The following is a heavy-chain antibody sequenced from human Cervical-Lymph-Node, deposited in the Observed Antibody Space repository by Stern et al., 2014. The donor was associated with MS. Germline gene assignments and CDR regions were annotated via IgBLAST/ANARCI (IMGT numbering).Heavy chain of an antibody. CDR3: ARGHIPYAYNYLFDY. V-gene: IGHV3-33*01. CDR1: GFTFSSYG. D-gene: IGHD5-24*01. CDR2: AWYDGSTA. J-gene: IGHJ4*02. Sequence: VQLVQSGGGVVQPGTSLRLSCAASGFTFSSYGMHWVRQAPGKGLEWVALAWYDGSTAYYTNSVKGRFTISRDNSKNTLFLQMNSLTVEDTAVYYCARGHIPYAYNYLFDYWGQGTLVTVSS.